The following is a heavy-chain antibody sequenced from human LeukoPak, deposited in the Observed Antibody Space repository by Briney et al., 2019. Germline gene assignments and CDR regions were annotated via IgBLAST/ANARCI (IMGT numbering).Heavy chain of an antibody. CDR2: INHSGST. Sequence: SETLSLTCAVYGGSFSGYYWSWIRQPPGKGLEWIGKINHSGSTNYNPSLKSRVTISVGPSKNQFSLKLSSVTAADTAVYYCARAQPQYSSSWYSHYYYYGMDVWGQGTTVTVSS. CDR3: ARAQPQYSSSWYSHYYYYGMDV. CDR1: GGSFSGYY. D-gene: IGHD6-13*01. J-gene: IGHJ6*02. V-gene: IGHV4-34*01.